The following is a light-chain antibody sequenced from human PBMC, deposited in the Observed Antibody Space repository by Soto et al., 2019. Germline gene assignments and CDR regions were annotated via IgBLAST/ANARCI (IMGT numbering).Light chain of an antibody. CDR3: QQYNSYSWT. V-gene: IGKV1-5*03. J-gene: IGKJ1*01. Sequence: DIQMTQSPSTLSASVGDRVTITCRASQSISSWLAWYQQKPGQAPKLLIYKASSLESGVPSRFSGSGSGTEFTLTISSLQPDDLATYYCQQYNSYSWTFGQGTKVEIK. CDR1: QSISSW. CDR2: KAS.